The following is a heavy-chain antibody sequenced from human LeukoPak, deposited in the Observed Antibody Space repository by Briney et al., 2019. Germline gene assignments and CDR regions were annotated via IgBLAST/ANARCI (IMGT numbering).Heavy chain of an antibody. Sequence: GGSLRLSCAASGFTFCSYSMNWVRQAPGKGLEWVSSISSSSSYIYYADSVKGRFTISRDNAKNSLYLQVNSLRAEDTAVYYCATGRYSSSPLDYWGQGTLVTVSS. V-gene: IGHV3-21*01. CDR2: ISSSSSYI. CDR1: GFTFCSYS. CDR3: ATGRYSSSPLDY. D-gene: IGHD6-6*01. J-gene: IGHJ4*02.